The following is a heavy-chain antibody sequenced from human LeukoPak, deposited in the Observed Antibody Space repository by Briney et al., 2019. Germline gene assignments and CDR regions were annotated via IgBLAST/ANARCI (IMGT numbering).Heavy chain of an antibody. V-gene: IGHV1-24*01. Sequence: ASVKVSCKVSGYTFTELSMHWVRQAPGKGLEWMGGFDPEDGETIYAQKFQGRVTMTEDTSTDTAYMELSSLRSEDTAVYYCATNLGGELRLAFFDYWGQGTLVTVSS. CDR2: FDPEDGET. J-gene: IGHJ4*02. CDR1: GYTFTELS. D-gene: IGHD1-26*01. CDR3: ATNLGGELRLAFFDY.